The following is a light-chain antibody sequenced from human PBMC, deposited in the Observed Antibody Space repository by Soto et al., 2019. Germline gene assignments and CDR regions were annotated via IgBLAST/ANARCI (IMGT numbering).Light chain of an antibody. V-gene: IGKV1-39*01. CDR3: QQSHSSPLS. CDR2: TAS. J-gene: IGKJ4*01. CDR1: QSISSY. Sequence: DIHMTHSPSSLSSSVLYIVTMTCRASQSISSYLNWYQQKPGKAPELLIYTASNLQSGVPSRFSGSGSGTDFALTISSLQPEDSAVYYCQQSHSSPLSFGGGTKVDIK.